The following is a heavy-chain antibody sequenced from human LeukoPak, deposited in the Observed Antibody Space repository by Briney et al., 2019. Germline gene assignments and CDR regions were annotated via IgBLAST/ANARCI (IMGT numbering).Heavy chain of an antibody. V-gene: IGHV4-4*07. Sequence: SETLSLTCIVSGGSISSYYWSWIRQPAGKGLEWIGRFHSSGNTNYNPSLKSRVTMSVDTSKNQFSLKLSSVTAADTAVYYCARDLGKVSSGYYYYYMDVWGKGTTVTISS. CDR3: ARDLGKVSSGYYYYYMDV. CDR2: FHSSGNT. D-gene: IGHD3-22*01. CDR1: GGSISSYY. J-gene: IGHJ6*03.